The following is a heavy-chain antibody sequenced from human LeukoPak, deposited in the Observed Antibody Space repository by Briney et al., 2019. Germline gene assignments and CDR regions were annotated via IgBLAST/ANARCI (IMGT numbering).Heavy chain of an antibody. D-gene: IGHD6-19*01. V-gene: IGHV3-23*01. Sequence: GASLRLSCAASGFTFSSHAMSWVRQAPGKGLEWVLGTTDSGGSTNYADSVKGRFTISRDNSKNTLYLQMSSLRAEDTAVCYCAKTSGWYLGGYFDYWGQGTLVTVSS. CDR2: TTDSGGST. CDR3: AKTSGWYLGGYFDY. CDR1: GFTFSSHA. J-gene: IGHJ4*02.